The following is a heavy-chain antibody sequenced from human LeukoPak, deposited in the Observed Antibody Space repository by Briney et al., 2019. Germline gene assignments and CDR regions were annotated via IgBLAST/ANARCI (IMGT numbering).Heavy chain of an antibody. J-gene: IGHJ4*02. D-gene: IGHD3-10*01. CDR1: GFTFSSYS. V-gene: IGHV3-21*01. CDR2: ISSSSRYI. CDR3: AKDRFSKGPPDFDY. Sequence: GGSLRLSCAASGFTFSSYSMNWVRQAPGKGLEWVSSISSSSRYIYYADSVKGRFTISRDNAKNSLYLQMNSLRAEDTAVYYCAKDRFSKGPPDFDYWGQGTLVTVSS.